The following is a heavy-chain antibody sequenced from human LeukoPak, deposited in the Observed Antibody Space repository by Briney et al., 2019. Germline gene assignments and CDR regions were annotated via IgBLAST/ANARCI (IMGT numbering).Heavy chain of an antibody. CDR2: INSDASTT. J-gene: IGHJ4*02. CDR3: ARGERGYDFDH. Sequence: GGSLRLSCAASGFTFSSYWMHWVRQAPGKGLVWASRINSDASTTTYADSLLGRFTISRDNAKNTLYLQMNSLRGEDTAVYYCARGERGYDFDHWGQGTLVTVSS. V-gene: IGHV3-74*01. CDR1: GFTFSSYW. D-gene: IGHD5-12*01.